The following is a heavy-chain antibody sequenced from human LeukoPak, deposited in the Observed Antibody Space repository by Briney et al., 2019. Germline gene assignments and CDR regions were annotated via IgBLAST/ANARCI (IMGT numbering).Heavy chain of an antibody. J-gene: IGHJ5*02. D-gene: IGHD6-13*01. CDR2: VFHSGIT. CDR1: GGSVNSSHW. CDR3: ATRPDIATTGPGWFDP. V-gene: IGHV4-4*02. Sequence: KSSETLSLTCAVSGGSVNSSHWWSWVRQSPGKGLEWIGEVFHSGITNYSPSLQSRVFISVDTSKSQFSLKLTSVTAADTAVYYCATRPDIATTGPGWFDPWGQGTPVTVSS.